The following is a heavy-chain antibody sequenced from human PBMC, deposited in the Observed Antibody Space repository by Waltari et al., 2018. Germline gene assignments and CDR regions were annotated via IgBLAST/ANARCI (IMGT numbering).Heavy chain of an antibody. CDR3: ARGSGVDS. J-gene: IGHJ4*02. V-gene: IGHV3-23*01. CDR2: ISDAGGII. Sequence: EVQLLESGGGLVQPGGSLRPSCAASGFSFSTYVMNWVRQAPGKGLEWVSSISDAGGIINYADSVKGRFTISRDNSKNTLYLQMNSLRVEDTAVYYCARGSGVDSWGQGTLVTVSS. CDR1: GFSFSTYV. D-gene: IGHD7-27*01.